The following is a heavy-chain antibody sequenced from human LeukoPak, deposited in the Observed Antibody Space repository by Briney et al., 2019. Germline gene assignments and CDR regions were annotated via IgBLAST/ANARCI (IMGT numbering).Heavy chain of an antibody. J-gene: IGHJ4*02. CDR3: GRRFCNSCPLDF. V-gene: IGHV3-66*04. D-gene: IGHD2-21*01. CDR1: GFNVTTNN. Sequence: GGSLRLSCVGSGFNVTTNNMYWVRQAPGKGLECVSAFHAGGGPDYADSVRDRFTISRDNSKNTLYLQMNSLRAKDTAVYFCGRRFCNSCPLDFWGQGTLVTVSS. CDR2: FHAGGGP.